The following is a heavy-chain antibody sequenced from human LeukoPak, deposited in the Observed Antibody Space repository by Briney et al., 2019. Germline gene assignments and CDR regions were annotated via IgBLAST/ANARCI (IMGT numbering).Heavy chain of an antibody. Sequence: PSQTLSLTCTVSGGSISSGGDYWSWIRQHPGKGLEWIGYIYYSGSTYYNPSLKSRVTISVDTSKNQFSLKLSSVTAADTAVYYCARVLFLLSNWFDPWGQGTLVTVSS. CDR1: GGSISSGGDY. CDR3: ARVLFLLSNWFDP. V-gene: IGHV4-31*03. J-gene: IGHJ5*02. D-gene: IGHD3-9*01. CDR2: IYYSGST.